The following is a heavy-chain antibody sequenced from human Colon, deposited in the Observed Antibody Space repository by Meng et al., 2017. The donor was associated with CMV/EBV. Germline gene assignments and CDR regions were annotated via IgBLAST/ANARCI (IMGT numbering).Heavy chain of an antibody. Sequence: SGYTFTSYDFNWVRQATGQGLEWMGWMNPNSANTGYAQRFQGRVTMTRNTSITTAYMELSSLRYEDTAVYYCAIRASTSGSGSAYFDYWGQGTLVTVSS. D-gene: IGHD3-10*01. CDR3: AIRASTSGSGSAYFDY. CDR1: GYTFTSYD. V-gene: IGHV1-8*01. J-gene: IGHJ4*02. CDR2: MNPNSANT.